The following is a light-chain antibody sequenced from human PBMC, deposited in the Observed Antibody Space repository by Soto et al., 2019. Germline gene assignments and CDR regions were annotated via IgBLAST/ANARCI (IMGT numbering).Light chain of an antibody. V-gene: IGLV1-40*01. J-gene: IGLJ2*01. CDR3: QSYHSSPSGPGL. Sequence: QPVLTQLPSVSGSPRQRVTISCTGSSSNIGAGYDVHWYQRLPPTAPQLLIYGNSNRPSGVPDRFSGYKSGTSASRALTGLQAEHEADYYCQSYHSSPSGPGLFRGGTKLTVL. CDR2: GNS. CDR1: SSNIGAGYD.